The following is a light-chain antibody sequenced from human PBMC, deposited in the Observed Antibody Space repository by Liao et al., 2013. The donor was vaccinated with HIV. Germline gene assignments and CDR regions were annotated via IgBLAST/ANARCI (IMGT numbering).Light chain of an antibody. CDR3: QSWDSATVV. CDR1: KLGDKF. J-gene: IGLJ2*01. CDR2: QDT. V-gene: IGLV3-1*01. Sequence: SYELTQPASVSVSPGQTATITCYGDKLGDKFATWYQQKPGQSPVLVIHQDTKRPSGTPERFSGSNSGNTATLTISGTQTMDEADYYCQSWDSATVVFGGGTKLTVL.